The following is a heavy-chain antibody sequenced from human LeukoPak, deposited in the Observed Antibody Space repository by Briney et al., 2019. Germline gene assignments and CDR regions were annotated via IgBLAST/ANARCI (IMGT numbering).Heavy chain of an antibody. CDR1: GYTFTSYD. V-gene: IGHV1-8*03. Sequence: RASVKVSCKASGYTFTSYDINWVRQATGQGLEWMGWVNPNSGNTGYAQKFQGRVTITRNTSISTAYMELSSLRSEDTAVYYCARGNSGSYSYYYMDVWGKGTTVTVSS. J-gene: IGHJ6*03. CDR3: ARGNSGSYSYYYMDV. D-gene: IGHD1-26*01. CDR2: VNPNSGNT.